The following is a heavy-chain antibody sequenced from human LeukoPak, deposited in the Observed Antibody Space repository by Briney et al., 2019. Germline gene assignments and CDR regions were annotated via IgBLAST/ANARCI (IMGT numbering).Heavy chain of an antibody. Sequence: GGSLRLSCAASGFTGSNNYVSWVRQAPGMGLEWVSAIHSSGATCYADSVKGRLTISRDNARNSLYLQLSSLRDEDTAVYYCARDCRLNCARQPGFDSWGQGTLVTVSS. CDR2: IHSSGAT. D-gene: IGHD1-1*01. J-gene: IGHJ5*01. CDR3: ARDCRLNCARQPGFDS. V-gene: IGHV3-53*01. CDR1: GFTGSNNY.